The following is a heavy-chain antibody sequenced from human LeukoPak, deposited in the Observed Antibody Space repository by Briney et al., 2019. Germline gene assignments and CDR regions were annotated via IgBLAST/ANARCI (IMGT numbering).Heavy chain of an antibody. D-gene: IGHD4-17*01. CDR3: ARLYGDYGTYYYYYYGLDV. CDR2: IYSGGST. CDR1: GFTVSSNH. Sequence: PGGSLRLACAASGFTVSSNHMSWVRQAPGKGLEWVSVIYSGGSTYYADSVKGRFTISRDNSKNTLYLQMNSLRAEDTAVYYCARLYGDYGTYYYYYYGLDVWGQGTTVTVSS. V-gene: IGHV3-66*02. J-gene: IGHJ6*02.